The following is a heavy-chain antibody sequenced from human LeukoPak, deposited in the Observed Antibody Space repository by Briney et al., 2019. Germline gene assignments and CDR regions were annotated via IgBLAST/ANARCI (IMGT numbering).Heavy chain of an antibody. D-gene: IGHD6-19*01. CDR2: IIEGGDVK. CDR3: ARVGKNGWDFDH. V-gene: IGHV3-7*01. Sequence: GESLRPSCAASGFTFSAYWMTWVRQAPGKGLAWVANIIEGGDVKYYVDSVKGRFTISRDNTKNSVYLEMKSLRADDTAVYYCARVGKNGWDFDHWGQGTLVTVSS. J-gene: IGHJ4*02. CDR1: GFTFSAYW.